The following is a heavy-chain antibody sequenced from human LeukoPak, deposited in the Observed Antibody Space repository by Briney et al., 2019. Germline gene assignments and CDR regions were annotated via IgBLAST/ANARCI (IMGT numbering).Heavy chain of an antibody. V-gene: IGHV4-59*10. CDR2: VYTSGST. CDR1: GGSFSGYY. CDR3: ARVNVYCSGGSCYSYNWFDP. Sequence: SETLSLTCAVYGGSFSGYYWSWIRQPAGKGLEWIGRVYTSGSTNYNPSLKSRVTMSVDTSKNQFSLKLSSVTAADTAVYYCARVNVYCSGGSCYSYNWFDPWGQGTLVTVSS. D-gene: IGHD2-15*01. J-gene: IGHJ5*02.